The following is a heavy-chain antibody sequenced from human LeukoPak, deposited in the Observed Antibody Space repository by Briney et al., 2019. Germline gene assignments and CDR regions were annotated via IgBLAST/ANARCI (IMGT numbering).Heavy chain of an antibody. V-gene: IGHV3-21*01. CDR2: ISSGSSYI. D-gene: IGHD6-6*01. Sequence: GGSLRLSCAASGFTFSSFSMNWVRQAPGKGLEWVSSISSGSSYIYYADSVKGRFTISRDNAKNSLYLQMNSLRAEDAAVYYCARPPFEYSSSSGWFDPWGQGTLVTVSS. J-gene: IGHJ5*02. CDR3: ARPPFEYSSSSGWFDP. CDR1: GFTFSSFS.